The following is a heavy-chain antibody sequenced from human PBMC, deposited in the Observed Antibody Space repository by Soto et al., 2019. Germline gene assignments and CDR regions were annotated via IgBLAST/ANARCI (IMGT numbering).Heavy chain of an antibody. V-gene: IGHV3-30*18. CDR3: AKDRKHSSSWEPFDY. CDR1: GFTFSSYG. D-gene: IGHD6-13*01. J-gene: IGHJ4*02. CDR2: ISYDGSNK. Sequence: GGSLRLSCAASGFTFSSYGMNWVRQAPGKGLEWVEVISYDGSNKYYADSGKGRFTISRDNSKNTLYLQMNSLRAEDTAVYYCAKDRKHSSSWEPFDYWGQGTLVTVSS.